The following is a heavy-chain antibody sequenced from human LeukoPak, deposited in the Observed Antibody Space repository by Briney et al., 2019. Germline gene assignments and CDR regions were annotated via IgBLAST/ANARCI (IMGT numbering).Heavy chain of an antibody. CDR2: ISYSGTT. CDR3: ASREPGMTVPGLH. J-gene: IGHJ4*02. CDR1: GGPVSSSGYY. D-gene: IGHD3-22*01. V-gene: IGHV4-39*01. Sequence: SETLSLTCTVSGGPVSSSGYYWGWIRQPPGKGLEWIASISYSGTTYYNPSLRSRVTISADTSKNQFSLKVTSVTAADTAVYFCASREPGMTVPGLHWGQGALVTVSS.